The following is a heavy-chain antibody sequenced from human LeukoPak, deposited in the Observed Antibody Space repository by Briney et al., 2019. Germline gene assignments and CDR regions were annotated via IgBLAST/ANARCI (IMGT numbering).Heavy chain of an antibody. V-gene: IGHV4-30-4*01. J-gene: IGHJ4*02. D-gene: IGHD3-3*01. CDR1: GGSISSGDYY. CDR3: ARALGKDFFFSAAPDY. CDR2: IYYSGST. Sequence: SETLSLTCTVSGGSISSGDYYWSWIRQPPGKGLEWIGYIYYSGSTYYNPSLKSRVTISVDTSKNQFSLKLSSVTAADTAVYYCARALGKDFFFSAAPDYWGQGTLVTVSS.